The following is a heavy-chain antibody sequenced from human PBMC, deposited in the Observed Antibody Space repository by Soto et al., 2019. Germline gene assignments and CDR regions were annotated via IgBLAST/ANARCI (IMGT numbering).Heavy chain of an antibody. CDR1: GYTFINYV. CDR2: INVGNDKT. Sequence: ASVKVSCKASGYTFINYVIHWVRQAPGQRLEWMGWINVGNDKTKYSQKFQGRVTITRDTSASTAYLELSSLRSEDTAVYYCARDCNGGRCYSRPYDVFDIWGQGTMVTVSS. V-gene: IGHV1-3*01. D-gene: IGHD2-15*01. CDR3: ARDCNGGRCYSRPYDVFDI. J-gene: IGHJ3*02.